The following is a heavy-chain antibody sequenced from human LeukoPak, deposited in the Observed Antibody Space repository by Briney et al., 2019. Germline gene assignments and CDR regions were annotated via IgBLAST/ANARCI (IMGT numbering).Heavy chain of an antibody. Sequence: SETLSLTCAVYGGSFSGYYWSWIRQPPGKGLEWIGEINHSGSTNYNPSLKSRVTISVDTSKYQFSLKLSSVTAADTAVYYCARGTQWLDAFDIWGQGTMVTVSS. CDR1: GGSFSGYY. D-gene: IGHD6-19*01. J-gene: IGHJ3*02. V-gene: IGHV4-34*01. CDR3: ARGTQWLDAFDI. CDR2: INHSGST.